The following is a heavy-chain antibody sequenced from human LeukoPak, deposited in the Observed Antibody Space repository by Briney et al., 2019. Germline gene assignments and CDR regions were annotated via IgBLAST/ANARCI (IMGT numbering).Heavy chain of an antibody. D-gene: IGHD4-17*01. CDR2: IYDSGST. Sequence: SETLSLTCTVSGGSIRSSYYYWGWIRQPPGTGLEWIGSIYDSGSTYYNPSLKSRVTISVDTSKNQFSLKLSSVTAADTAVYYCARGAYGDPTSFDYWGQGTLVTVSS. V-gene: IGHV4-39*07. J-gene: IGHJ4*02. CDR1: GGSIRSSYYY. CDR3: ARGAYGDPTSFDY.